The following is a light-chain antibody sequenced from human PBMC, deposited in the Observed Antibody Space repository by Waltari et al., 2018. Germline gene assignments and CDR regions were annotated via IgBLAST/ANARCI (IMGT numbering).Light chain of an antibody. CDR1: SSDVGSFNY. Sequence: QSALTQPPSASGSPGPSVTISCTGTSSDVGSFNYFSWYQQPPGKAPKLMSYDVSKRPSGVPDRFSGSKSGNTASLTVSGLQPEDEADYYCTSYAGSNNFVFGGGTKLTVL. J-gene: IGLJ3*02. CDR3: TSYAGSNNFV. CDR2: DVS. V-gene: IGLV2-8*01.